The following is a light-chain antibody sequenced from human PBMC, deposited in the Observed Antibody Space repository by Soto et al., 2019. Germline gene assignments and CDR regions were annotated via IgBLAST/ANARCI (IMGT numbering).Light chain of an antibody. Sequence: QSVLTQPPSVSGAPGQRVTISCTGSSSNIGARYDVHWYQQLPGTAPKLLIYDNNNRSSGVPDRFSGSKSGTSASLAITGLQAEDEADYYCQSYDSSLSAWVFGGGTQLTVL. CDR3: QSYDSSLSAWV. CDR2: DNN. V-gene: IGLV1-40*01. J-gene: IGLJ3*02. CDR1: SSNIGARYD.